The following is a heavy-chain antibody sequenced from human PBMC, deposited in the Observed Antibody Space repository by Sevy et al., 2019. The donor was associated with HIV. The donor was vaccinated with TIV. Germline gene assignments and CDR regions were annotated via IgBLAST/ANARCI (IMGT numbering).Heavy chain of an antibody. J-gene: IGHJ6*02. D-gene: IGHD3-10*01. V-gene: IGHV3-9*01. Sequence: GGSLRLSCAASGFTFDDYAMHWARQAPGKGLEWVSGISWNSGSIGYADSVKGRFTISRDNAKNSLYLQMNSLRAEDTALYYCAKDRSGSDAGSPNYYYYGMDVWGQGTTVTVSS. CDR1: GFTFDDYA. CDR3: AKDRSGSDAGSPNYYYYGMDV. CDR2: ISWNSGSI.